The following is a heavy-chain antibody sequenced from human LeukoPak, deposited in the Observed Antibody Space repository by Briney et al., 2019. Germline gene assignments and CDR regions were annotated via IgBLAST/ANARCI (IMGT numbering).Heavy chain of an antibody. CDR1: GFTFSSYG. J-gene: IGHJ4*02. D-gene: IGHD6-19*01. Sequence: GGSLRLSCAASGFTFSSYGMHWVRQAPGKGLEWVAVISYDGSNKYYADSVKGRFTISRDNSKNTLYLQMNSLRAEDTAVYYCARASSSGWYVQFDYWGQGTLVTVSS. CDR3: ARASSSGWYVQFDY. V-gene: IGHV3-30*03. CDR2: ISYDGSNK.